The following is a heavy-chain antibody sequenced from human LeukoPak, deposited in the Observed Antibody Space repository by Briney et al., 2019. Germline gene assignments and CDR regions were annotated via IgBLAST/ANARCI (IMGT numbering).Heavy chain of an antibody. V-gene: IGHV3-53*01. CDR1: GFTVSSNY. D-gene: IGHD6-13*01. CDR2: IYSGGST. Sequence: GGSLRLSCAASGFTVSSNYMSWVRQAPGKGLEWVSVIYSGGSTYYADSVKGRFTISRDNSKNTLYLQMNSLRAEDTAVYYCAKDLPAAATGLHYWGQGTLVTVSS. CDR3: AKDLPAAATGLHY. J-gene: IGHJ4*02.